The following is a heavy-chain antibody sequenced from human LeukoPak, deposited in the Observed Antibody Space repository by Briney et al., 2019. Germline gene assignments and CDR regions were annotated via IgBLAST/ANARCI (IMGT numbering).Heavy chain of an antibody. CDR1: GESISGFY. Sequence: SETLSLTCTVSGESISGFYWTWIRQPPGKGLEWIGYIYYSGSTNYNPSLKSRVTLSVDTSKNQFSLKLSSVTAADTAVYYCAAGATGNLFDYWGQGTLVTVSS. CDR2: IYYSGST. D-gene: IGHD2-15*01. J-gene: IGHJ4*02. V-gene: IGHV4-59*01. CDR3: AAGATGNLFDY.